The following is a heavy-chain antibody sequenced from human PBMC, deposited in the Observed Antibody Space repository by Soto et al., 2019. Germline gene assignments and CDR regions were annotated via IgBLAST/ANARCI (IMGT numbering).Heavy chain of an antibody. CDR2: ISWDGTST. V-gene: IGHV3-43*01. J-gene: IGHJ6*02. CDR3: AKNRVLAGRLYFYYGMDV. D-gene: IGHD6-6*01. Sequence: GSLRLSCAASGFPFDDYTMYWVRQAPGKGLEWVSLISWDGTSTHYAASVKGRFTISRDNSKNSLYLQMKSLRTEDTALYYCAKNRVLAGRLYFYYGMDVWGQGTTVTVSS. CDR1: GFPFDDYT.